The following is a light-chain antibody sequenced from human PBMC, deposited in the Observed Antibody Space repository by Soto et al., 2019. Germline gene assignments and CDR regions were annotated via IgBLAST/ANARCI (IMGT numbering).Light chain of an antibody. CDR2: RNN. CDR3: AAWDDSLSGPV. Sequence: QSVLTQPPSASGTPGQRVTISCSGSSSNIGSNYVYWYQQLPGTAPKLLIYRNNQRPSGVPDRFSGSKSGTSASLAISGLRSEDEADYHCAAWDDSLSGPVFGGGTKVTVL. J-gene: IGLJ3*02. CDR1: SSNIGSNY. V-gene: IGLV1-47*01.